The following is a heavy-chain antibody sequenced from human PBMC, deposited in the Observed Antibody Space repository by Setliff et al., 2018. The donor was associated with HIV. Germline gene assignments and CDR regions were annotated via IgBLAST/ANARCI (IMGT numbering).Heavy chain of an antibody. Sequence: SETLSLTCAVYGESFSAYFWSWVRQTPGKEVQWIGEINHAGTTHYNPSLKSRVTISVDTSKNQFSLKLRSVTAADTAVYYCARGRRSAAAGTRWDYMDVWGKGTTVTVSS. CDR2: INHAGTT. V-gene: IGHV4-34*01. CDR3: ARGRRSAAAGTRWDYMDV. D-gene: IGHD6-13*01. CDR1: GESFSAYF. J-gene: IGHJ6*03.